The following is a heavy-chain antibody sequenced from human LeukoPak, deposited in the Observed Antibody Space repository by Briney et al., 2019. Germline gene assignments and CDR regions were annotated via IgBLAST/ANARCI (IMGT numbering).Heavy chain of an antibody. D-gene: IGHD6-13*01. V-gene: IGHV4-39*07. CDR3: ARVGAAAVPYYFDY. CDR2: IYYSGST. J-gene: IGHJ4*02. CDR1: GGSVSTRSYY. Sequence: SETLSLTCTVSGGSVSTRSYYWGWIRQPPGKGLGWIASIYYSGSTYYNAPLKSRVTISLDTPKNQFSLNLRSVTAADTAVYYCARVGAAAVPYYFDYWGQGTLVTVSS.